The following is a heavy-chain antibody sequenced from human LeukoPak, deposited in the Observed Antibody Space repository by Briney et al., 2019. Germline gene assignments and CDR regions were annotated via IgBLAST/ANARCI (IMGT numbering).Heavy chain of an antibody. CDR2: FDPEDGET. V-gene: IGHV1-24*01. Sequence: ASVKVSCKVSGYTLTELSMHWVRQAPGKGLEWMGGFDPEDGETIYAQKFQGRVTMTEDTSTDTAYMELSSLRSEDTAVYYCATRENVVAASYYCYYGMDVWGKGTTVTVSS. J-gene: IGHJ6*04. CDR1: GYTLTELS. D-gene: IGHD2-15*01. CDR3: ATRENVVAASYYCYYGMDV.